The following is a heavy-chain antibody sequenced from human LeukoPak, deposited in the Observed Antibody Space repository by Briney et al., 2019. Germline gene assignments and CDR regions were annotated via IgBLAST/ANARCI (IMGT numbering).Heavy chain of an antibody. CDR1: GGTFSSYA. Sequence: SVKVSCKASGGTFSSYAISWVRQAPGQGLEWMGRIIPILGIANYAQKFQGRVTMTTDTSTSTAYMELRSLRSDDTAVYYCARGGTYSRGLLVYWGQGTLVTVSS. D-gene: IGHD1-26*01. V-gene: IGHV1-69*04. CDR2: IIPILGIA. CDR3: ARGGTYSRGLLVY. J-gene: IGHJ4*02.